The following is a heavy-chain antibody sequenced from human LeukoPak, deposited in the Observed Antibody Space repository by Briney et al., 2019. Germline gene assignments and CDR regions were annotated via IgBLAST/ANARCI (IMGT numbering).Heavy chain of an antibody. CDR3: ARVGATTVGSGYYYYYMDV. CDR1: GYTFTGYY. V-gene: IGHV1-2*02. CDR2: VNPNSGGT. Sequence: ASVKVSCKASGYTFTGYYMHWVRQAPGQGLEWMGWVNPNSGGTNYAQKFQGRVTMTRDTSISTAYMELSRLRSDDTAVYYCARVGATTVGSGYYYYYMDVWGKGTTVTVSS. D-gene: IGHD1-26*01. J-gene: IGHJ6*03.